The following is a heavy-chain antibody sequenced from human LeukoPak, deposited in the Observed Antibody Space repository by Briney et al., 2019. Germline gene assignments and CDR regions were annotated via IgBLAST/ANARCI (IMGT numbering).Heavy chain of an antibody. CDR2: ISGSGGST. Sequence: GGTLRLSCAASGFTFSNYAMKWVRQAPGKGLEWVSAISGSGGSTYYADSVKGRFTISRDNSKNTLYLQMNSLRAEDTAVYYCANARLGSSTQFDYWGQGTLVTVSS. CDR3: ANARLGSSTQFDY. J-gene: IGHJ4*02. CDR1: GFTFSNYA. D-gene: IGHD2-2*01. V-gene: IGHV3-23*01.